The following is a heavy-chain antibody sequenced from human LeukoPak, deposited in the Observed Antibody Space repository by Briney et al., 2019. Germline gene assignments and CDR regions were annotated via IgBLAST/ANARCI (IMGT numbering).Heavy chain of an antibody. Sequence: GGSLRLSCAASGFTFSSYAMSWVRQAPGKGLEWVSGISGSGGSTYYADSVKGRFTISRDNSKNTLYLQMNSLRAEDTAVYYCARVRPFVAVAGYYFDYWGQGTLVTVSS. D-gene: IGHD6-19*01. CDR3: ARVRPFVAVAGYYFDY. V-gene: IGHV3-23*01. CDR2: ISGSGGST. J-gene: IGHJ4*02. CDR1: GFTFSSYA.